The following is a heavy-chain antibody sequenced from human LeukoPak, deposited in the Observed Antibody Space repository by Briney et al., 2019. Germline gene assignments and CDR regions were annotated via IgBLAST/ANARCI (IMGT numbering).Heavy chain of an antibody. CDR1: GGSFSGYY. J-gene: IGHJ4*02. Sequence: SETLSLTCAVYGGSFSGYYWSWIRQPPGKGLEWIGEINHSGSTNYNPSLKSRVTISVDTSKNQFSLKLSSVTAADTAVYYCARRYDSSGYYLQFDYWGQGTLVTVSS. CDR3: ARRYDSSGYYLQFDY. CDR2: INHSGST. D-gene: IGHD3-22*01. V-gene: IGHV4-34*01.